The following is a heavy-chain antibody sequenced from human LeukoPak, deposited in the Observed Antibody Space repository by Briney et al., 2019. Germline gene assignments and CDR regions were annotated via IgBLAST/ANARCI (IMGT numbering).Heavy chain of an antibody. J-gene: IGHJ1*01. V-gene: IGHV1-3*01. D-gene: IGHD6-13*01. Sequence: ASVKVSCKASGYTFTSYAMHWVRQAPGQRLEWMGWINAGNGNTKYSQKFQGRVTITRDASASTAYMELSSLRSEDTAVYYCARQAYSSSHLQHWGQGTLVTVSS. CDR2: INAGNGNT. CDR3: ARQAYSSSHLQH. CDR1: GYTFTSYA.